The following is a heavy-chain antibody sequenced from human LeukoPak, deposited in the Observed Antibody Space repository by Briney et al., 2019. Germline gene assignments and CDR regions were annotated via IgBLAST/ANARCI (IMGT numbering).Heavy chain of an antibody. CDR1: GYSFTSYW. D-gene: IGHD5-12*01. J-gene: IGHJ2*01. Sequence: KPGESLRISCKGSGYSFTSYWISWVRQMPGKGLEWMGRIDPTDSYTNYSPSFQGHVTISADKSISTAYLQWSSLKASDTAMYYCARHPGRYMVATGGWYFDLWGRGTLVTVSS. V-gene: IGHV5-10-1*01. CDR3: ARHPGRYMVATGGWYFDL. CDR2: IDPTDSYT.